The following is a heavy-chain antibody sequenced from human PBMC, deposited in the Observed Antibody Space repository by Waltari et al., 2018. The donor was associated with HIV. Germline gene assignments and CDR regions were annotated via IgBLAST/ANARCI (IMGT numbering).Heavy chain of an antibody. CDR1: NGSVNNDLYY. CDR2: VYYSGST. J-gene: IGHJ4*02. CDR3: ARGLGPRMAVQYFFDI. Sequence: QVHLQESGPGLVKSSKTLSLTCTVSNGSVNNDLYYWTWIRQAPGGGLEWIGYVYYSGSTNYSPSLKSRVSISIDTSKNQFFLRVTSMTSADTAVYFCARGLGPRMAVQYFFDIWGQGTVVTV. D-gene: IGHD3-16*01. V-gene: IGHV4-61*01.